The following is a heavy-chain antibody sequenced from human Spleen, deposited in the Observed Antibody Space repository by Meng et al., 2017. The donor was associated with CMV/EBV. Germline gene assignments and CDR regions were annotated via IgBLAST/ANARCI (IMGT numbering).Heavy chain of an antibody. V-gene: IGHV1-69*04. CDR1: GDSLSSYS. CDR3: ARDNDWGPDY. D-gene: IGHD3-9*01. Sequence: SVKVSCKASGDSLSSYSISWVRQAPGQGLEWMGRITPVFQVTKYSQKFQGRVTITADKSTSTAYMELSSLRSEDTAVYYCARDNDWGPDYWGQGTLVTVSS. J-gene: IGHJ4*02. CDR2: ITPVFQVT.